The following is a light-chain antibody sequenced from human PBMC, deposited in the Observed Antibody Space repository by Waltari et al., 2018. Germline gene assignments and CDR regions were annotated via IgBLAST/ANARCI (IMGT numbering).Light chain of an antibody. CDR2: EVS. J-gene: IGLJ2*01. Sequence: QSALTQPPSASGSPGQSVTISCTGTSSDVGASNYVSWYQQHPGKAPNLMIFEVSKRPSGVPDRFSGSKSGNTASLTVSGLQAEDEADYYCSSYAGSNNVVFGGGTKLTVL. CDR3: SSYAGSNNVV. V-gene: IGLV2-8*01. CDR1: SSDVGASNY.